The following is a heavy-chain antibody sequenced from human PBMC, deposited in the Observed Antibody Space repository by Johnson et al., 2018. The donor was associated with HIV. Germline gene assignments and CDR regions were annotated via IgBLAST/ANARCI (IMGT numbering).Heavy chain of an antibody. V-gene: IGHV3-13*01. CDR2: IGTGGDT. CDR3: ARGGITFGGVIAPGAFDI. Sequence: VQLVESGGGLVQPGGSLRLSCAASGFTFTTYDMHWVRQGTGQGLEWVSGIGTGGDTHYPDSVKGRSTISRDNSKNTLYLQMGSLRAEDMAVYYCARGGITFGGVIAPGAFDIWGQGTMVTVSS. D-gene: IGHD3-16*02. CDR1: GFTFTTYD. J-gene: IGHJ3*02.